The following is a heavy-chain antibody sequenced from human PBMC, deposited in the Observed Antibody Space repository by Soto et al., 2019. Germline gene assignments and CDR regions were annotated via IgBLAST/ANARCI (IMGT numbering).Heavy chain of an antibody. CDR1: GYSISSGYY. CDR3: ARGAGFSYASTWFDI. V-gene: IGHV4-38-2*01. D-gene: IGHD5-18*01. Sequence: SETLSLTCAVSGYSISSGYYWTWIRQAPGKGLEWVGHIYYTGSTNYNPALNDRVTISVDTSKNHFSLQLTSVAAADTAVYYCARGAGFSYASTWFDIWGQGTLVTVSS. J-gene: IGHJ5*02. CDR2: IYYTGST.